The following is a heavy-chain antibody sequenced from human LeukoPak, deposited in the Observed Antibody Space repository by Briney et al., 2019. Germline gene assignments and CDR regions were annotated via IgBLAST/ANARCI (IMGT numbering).Heavy chain of an antibody. V-gene: IGHV1-46*01. CDR3: AGVGGEGYFDY. Sequence: ASVKVSCKASGYTFTSYYMHWVRQAPGQGLEWMGIINPSGGSTSYAQQFQGRVTMTRDTSTSTVYMELSSLRSEDTAVYYCAGVGGEGYFDYWGQGTLVTVSS. D-gene: IGHD3-16*01. CDR2: INPSGGST. CDR1: GYTFTSYY. J-gene: IGHJ4*02.